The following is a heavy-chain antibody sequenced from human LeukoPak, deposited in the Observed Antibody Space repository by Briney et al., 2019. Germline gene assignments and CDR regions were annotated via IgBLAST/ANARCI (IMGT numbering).Heavy chain of an antibody. V-gene: IGHV1-18*01. CDR1: GYSFTSYG. D-gene: IGHD3-3*01. CDR3: ARDPSGNPYFFDY. J-gene: IGHJ4*02. CDR2: INPYNGKT. Sequence: GASVKVSCKPSGYSFTSYGISWVRQAPGQGLEWVGWINPYNGKTNYAQKVQGRVTVTTDTSTSTAYMELGSLRSDDTAVYYCARDPSGNPYFFDYWGQGTLVTVSS.